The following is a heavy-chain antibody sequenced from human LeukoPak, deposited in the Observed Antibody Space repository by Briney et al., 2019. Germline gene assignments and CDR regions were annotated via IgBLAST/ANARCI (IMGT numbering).Heavy chain of an antibody. V-gene: IGHV5-51*01. CDR1: GYSFTSYW. CDR3: ARRLGVDYGEIWFDP. J-gene: IGHJ5*02. D-gene: IGHD4-17*01. Sequence: GESLKISCKGSGYSFTSYWIGWVRQMPGKGLEWMGIIYPGDSDTRYSPSFQGQVTISADKSISTAYLQWSSLKASDTATYYCARRLGVDYGEIWFDPWGQGTLVTVSS. CDR2: IYPGDSDT.